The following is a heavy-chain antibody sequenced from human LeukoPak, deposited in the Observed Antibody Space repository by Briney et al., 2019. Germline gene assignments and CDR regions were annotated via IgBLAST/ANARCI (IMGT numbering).Heavy chain of an antibody. CDR3: ASSHASSSWYFDY. Sequence: PGRSLILSCAASGFTFSRYSMNWVPQAPGKGLEWGSSISSSSSYIYYADSAKGRFTNSRDNAKNSLYLHMNRLRDQDTAVYYCASSHASSSWYFDYWGQGTLVTVSS. CDR2: ISSSSSYI. V-gene: IGHV3-21*01. CDR1: GFTFSRYS. J-gene: IGHJ4*02. D-gene: IGHD6-13*01.